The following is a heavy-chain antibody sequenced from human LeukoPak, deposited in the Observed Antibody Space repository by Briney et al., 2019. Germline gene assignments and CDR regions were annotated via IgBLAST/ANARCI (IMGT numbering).Heavy chain of an antibody. CDR3: AQDWSPLTFPGV. J-gene: IGHJ4*02. CDR1: GFTFSSYA. CDR2: ISGSGDTT. D-gene: IGHD2/OR15-2a*01. Sequence: GGSLRLSCAASGFTFSSYAMSWVRQAPGKGLEWVSAISGSGDTTYYAVSVRGRFTISRDTSKNTLYLQMNSLRAEDTAIYYCAQDWSPLTFPGVWGQGTLVTVSS. V-gene: IGHV3-23*01.